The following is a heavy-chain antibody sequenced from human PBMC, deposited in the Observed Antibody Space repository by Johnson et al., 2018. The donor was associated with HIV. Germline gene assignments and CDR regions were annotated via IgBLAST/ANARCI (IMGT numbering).Heavy chain of an antibody. Sequence: VQLVESGGGVVRPGGSLRLSCAASGFTFDDYAIHWVRQPPGKGLEWVSGISWNSGRIGYADSVTGRFTISRANAKTSLYLQMNSLRAEDTALYYCAKDLSIVGAMEAFDIWGQGTMVIVSS. D-gene: IGHD1-26*01. V-gene: IGHV3-9*01. CDR1: GFTFDDYA. CDR2: ISWNSGRI. CDR3: AKDLSIVGAMEAFDI. J-gene: IGHJ3*02.